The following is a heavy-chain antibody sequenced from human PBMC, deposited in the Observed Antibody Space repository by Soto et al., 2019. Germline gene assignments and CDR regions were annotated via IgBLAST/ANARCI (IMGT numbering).Heavy chain of an antibody. CDR1: GFTVSSNY. Sequence: EVQLVESGGGLVQPGGSLRLSCAASGFTVSSNYMSWVRQAPGKGLEWVSGIFTGGSTYYADSVKGRFTISRHCSLNTVDLQMDSLRAEDTAVYYCASDRQSSGWLDAFDIGCQGTMVTVSS. CDR3: ASDRQSSGWLDAFDI. D-gene: IGHD6-19*01. J-gene: IGHJ3*02. CDR2: IFTGGST. V-gene: IGHV3-53*04.